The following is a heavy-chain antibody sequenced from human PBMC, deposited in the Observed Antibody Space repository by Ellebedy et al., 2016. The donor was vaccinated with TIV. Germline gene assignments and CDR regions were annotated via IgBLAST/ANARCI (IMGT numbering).Heavy chain of an antibody. V-gene: IGHV3-74*01. CDR3: TRTLTSYYFDY. Sequence: PGGSLRLSCEASGFTFSYYWMHWVRQAPGKGLVWVSRVNGGGVSTSYSDSVKGRFTISRDNAKKTLYLQMNSLGAEDTAVYYCTRTLTSYYFDYWGQGALVTVSS. D-gene: IGHD2-21*02. CDR1: GFTFSYYW. CDR2: VNGGGVST. J-gene: IGHJ4*02.